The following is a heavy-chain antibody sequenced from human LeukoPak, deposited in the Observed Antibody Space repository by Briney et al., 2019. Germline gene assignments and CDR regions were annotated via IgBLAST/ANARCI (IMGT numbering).Heavy chain of an antibody. CDR3: ARVEDSTDYGDYVH. J-gene: IGHJ4*02. CDR1: GFTFSIYA. V-gene: IGHV3-23*01. D-gene: IGHD4-17*01. CDR2: ISGGGSST. Sequence: LSGGSLRLSCAASGFTFSIYAMTWVRQAPGKGLEWVSAISGGGSSTFYADSVKGRFTISRDNSKNTVFLQMNSLRPEDTALYYCARVEDSTDYGDYVHWGQGTLVTVSS.